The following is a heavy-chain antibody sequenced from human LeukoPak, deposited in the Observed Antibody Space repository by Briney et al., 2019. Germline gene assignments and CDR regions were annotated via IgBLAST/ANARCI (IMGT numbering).Heavy chain of an antibody. Sequence: ASLKVSCKASGYTSTGYYLPSGRQAPGQRLERMGWTNPNSCGPNYAQKIQGRVTLTRDTSISTAYMELSRLRSDDTDVYYCARSWTPYYYDSSGYYREYFQHWGQGTLVTVSS. V-gene: IGHV1-2*02. D-gene: IGHD3-22*01. CDR1: GYTSTGYY. J-gene: IGHJ1*01. CDR2: TNPNSCGP. CDR3: ARSWTPYYYDSSGYYREYFQH.